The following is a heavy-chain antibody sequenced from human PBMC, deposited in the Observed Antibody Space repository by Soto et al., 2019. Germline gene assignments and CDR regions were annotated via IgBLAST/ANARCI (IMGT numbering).Heavy chain of an antibody. D-gene: IGHD2-2*01. CDR3: ARIYCPTTTCASWFDP. CDR1: GYTFTTFW. J-gene: IGHJ5*02. Sequence: GESLKISCTGFGYTFTTFWISWVRQMPGKGLEWMGRIDPGDTYATYSPAFQGHVTISADKATSTAYLQWSSLKASDTAMYFCARIYCPTTTCASWFDPWGQGTLVTVSS. V-gene: IGHV5-10-1*01. CDR2: IDPGDTYA.